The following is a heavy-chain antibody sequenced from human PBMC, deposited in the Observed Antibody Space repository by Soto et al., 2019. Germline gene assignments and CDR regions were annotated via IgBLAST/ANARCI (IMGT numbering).Heavy chain of an antibody. CDR2: SSAYNGNT. Sequence: QVQLVQSGAEVKKPGASVKVSCKASGYTFTSYGISWVRQAPGQGLEWMGWSSAYNGNTNYAQKLQGRVTMTTDTPTSTAYMELRRLRADDTAVYYCARDYYDFWSGYYRRGRFDYWGQGTLVTVSS. V-gene: IGHV1-18*04. D-gene: IGHD3-3*01. CDR3: ARDYYDFWSGYYRRGRFDY. CDR1: GYTFTSYG. J-gene: IGHJ4*02.